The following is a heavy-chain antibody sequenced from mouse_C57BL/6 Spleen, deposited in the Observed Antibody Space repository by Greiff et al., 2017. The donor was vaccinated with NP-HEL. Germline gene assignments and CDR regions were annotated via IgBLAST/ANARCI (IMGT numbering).Heavy chain of an antibody. D-gene: IGHD2-2*01. CDR1: GYTFTDYN. Sequence: EVQLQQSGPELVKPGASVKMSCKASGYTFTDYNMHWVKQSHGKSLVWIGYINPNNGGPSYNQKFKCKATLTVNKSSSTAYMEIRSLTSEDSAVYYGAWLWLRRYFDYWGQGTTITVSS. CDR2: INPNNGGP. V-gene: IGHV1-22*01. J-gene: IGHJ2*01. CDR3: AWLWLRRYFDY.